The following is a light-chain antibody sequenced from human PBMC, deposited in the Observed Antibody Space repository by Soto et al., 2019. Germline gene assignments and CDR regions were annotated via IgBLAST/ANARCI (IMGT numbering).Light chain of an antibody. CDR2: DDN. CDR1: NIGSKS. Sequence: SYELTQPPSVSVAPGQTARITCGGNNIGSKSVHWYQQKPGQAPVLVVYDDNDRPSGIPERFSGSSSGSTATLTISRGEAGDEADYYCQVWDSSRDIVVFGGGTKLTVL. CDR3: QVWDSSRDIVV. V-gene: IGLV3-21*02. J-gene: IGLJ2*01.